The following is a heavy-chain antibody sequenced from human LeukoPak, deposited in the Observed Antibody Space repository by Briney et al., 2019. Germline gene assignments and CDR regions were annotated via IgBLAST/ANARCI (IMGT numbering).Heavy chain of an antibody. V-gene: IGHV3-30*02. D-gene: IGHD2-2*01. CDR3: AQDPRKVRVSVVPAARYMDV. J-gene: IGHJ6*03. Sequence: PGGSLRLSCAASGFTFSSYGMSWVRQAPGKGLERVSFIRYDGNNKYYAESVKGRFTISRDNSKNTLFLQMDSPRAEDTAVYYCAQDPRKVRVSVVPAARYMDVWGKGTTVTISS. CDR2: IRYDGNNK. CDR1: GFTFSSYG.